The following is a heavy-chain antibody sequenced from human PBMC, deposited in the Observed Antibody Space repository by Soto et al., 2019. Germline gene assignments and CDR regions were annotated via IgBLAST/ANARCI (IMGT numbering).Heavy chain of an antibody. D-gene: IGHD2-8*01. CDR2: IYPGDSDT. CDR1: GYSFTSYW. V-gene: IGHV5-51*01. CDR3: ERHTRACPNGVCARASMDV. Sequence: PGESLKISCKGSGYSFTSYWIGWVRQMPGKGLEWMGIIYPGDSDTRYSPSFQGQVTISADKSISTAYLQWSSLKASDTAMYYCERHTRACPNGVCARASMDVWGQGTTVTVSS. J-gene: IGHJ6*02.